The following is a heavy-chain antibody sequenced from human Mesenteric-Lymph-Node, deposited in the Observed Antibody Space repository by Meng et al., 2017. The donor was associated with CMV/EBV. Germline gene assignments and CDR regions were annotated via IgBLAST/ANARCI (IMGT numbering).Heavy chain of an antibody. D-gene: IGHD3-10*01. CDR1: GYTFTSYD. CDR2: INAGNGNT. CDR3: ASPVIDVSGSYTFDY. Sequence: SGYTFTSYDMHWVRQAPGQRLEWMGWINAGNGNTKYSQKFQGRVTITRDTSASTAYMELSSLRSEDTAVYYCASPVIDVSGSYTFDYWGQGTLVTVFS. J-gene: IGHJ4*02. V-gene: IGHV1-3*01.